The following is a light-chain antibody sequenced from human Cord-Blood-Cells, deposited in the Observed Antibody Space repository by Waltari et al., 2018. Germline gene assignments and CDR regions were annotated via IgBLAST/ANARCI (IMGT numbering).Light chain of an antibody. Sequence: QSALTQPASVSGSPGQSITIPCTGTSSDVGSYNFFSGYQQHPGKAPKLMIYEVSKRPSGVSNRFSGSKSGNTASLTISGLQAEDEADYYCCSYAGSSTFYVFGTGTKVTVL. CDR3: CSYAGSSTFYV. CDR2: EVS. CDR1: SSDVGSYNF. V-gene: IGLV2-23*02. J-gene: IGLJ1*01.